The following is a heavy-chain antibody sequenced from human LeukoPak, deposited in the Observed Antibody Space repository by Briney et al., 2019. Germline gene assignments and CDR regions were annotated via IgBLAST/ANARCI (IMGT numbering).Heavy chain of an antibody. CDR2: IYTSGST. CDR3: ARDLYGSSWYEGGFDY. D-gene: IGHD6-13*01. Sequence: PSETMSLTCTVSGGSISSYYWSWIRQPAGKGLEWIGRIYTSGSTNYNPSLKSRVTMSVDTSKNQFSLKLSSVTAAHTAVYYCARDLYGSSWYEGGFDYWGQGTLVTVSS. J-gene: IGHJ4*02. V-gene: IGHV4-4*07. CDR1: GGSISSYY.